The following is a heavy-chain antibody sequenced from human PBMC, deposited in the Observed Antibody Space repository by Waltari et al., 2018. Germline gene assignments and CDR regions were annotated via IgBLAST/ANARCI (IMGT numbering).Heavy chain of an antibody. J-gene: IGHJ4*02. Sequence: QVQLVQSGAEVKKPGASVKVSCKASGYTFTGYYMHWVRPAPGQGLEWMGWINPNSGGTNYAQKFQGRVTMTRDTSISTAYMELSRLRSDDTAVYYCARDRYYDFWSGYWGAFDYWGQGTLVTVSS. V-gene: IGHV1-2*02. CDR3: ARDRYYDFWSGYWGAFDY. CDR1: GYTFTGYY. CDR2: INPNSGGT. D-gene: IGHD3-3*01.